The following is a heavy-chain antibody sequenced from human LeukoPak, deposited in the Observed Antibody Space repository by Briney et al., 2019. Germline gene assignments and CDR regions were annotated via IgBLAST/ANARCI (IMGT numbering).Heavy chain of an antibody. CDR2: IYSGGST. CDR3: ARTPGGSYYYDY. V-gene: IGHV3-53*01. Sequence: GGSLRLSCAASGFTVSSNYMSWVRQAPGEGLEWVSVIYSGGSTYYADSVKGRFTISRDNSKNTLYLQMNSLRAEDTAVYYCARTPGGSYYYDYWGQGTLVTVSS. CDR1: GFTVSSNY. J-gene: IGHJ4*02. D-gene: IGHD1-26*01.